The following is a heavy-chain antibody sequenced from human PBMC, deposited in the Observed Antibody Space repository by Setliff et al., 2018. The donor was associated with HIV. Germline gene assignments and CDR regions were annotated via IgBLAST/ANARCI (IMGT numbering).Heavy chain of an antibody. V-gene: IGHV4-39*01. Sequence: SETLSLTCTVSGGSITSNNYYWGWIRQPPGKGLEWIGTFYYSGSTYYNSSLKSRVTISVDTSTNRFSLRLNSVTAAATAVYYCVRRVYDFWSGLVGYSYYMDVWGKGTTVTAP. J-gene: IGHJ6*03. CDR2: FYYSGST. D-gene: IGHD3-3*01. CDR1: GGSITSNNYY. CDR3: VRRVYDFWSGLVGYSYYMDV.